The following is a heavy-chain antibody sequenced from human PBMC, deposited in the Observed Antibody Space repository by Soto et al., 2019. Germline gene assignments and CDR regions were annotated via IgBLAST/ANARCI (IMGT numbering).Heavy chain of an antibody. CDR2: IIPILGIA. J-gene: IGHJ3*02. CDR1: GGTFSSYT. D-gene: IGHD6-13*01. V-gene: IGHV1-69*02. CDR3: AQLPGYSSSWYFYAFDI. Sequence: SVKVSCKASGGTFSSYTISWVRQAPGQGLEWMGRIIPILGIANYAQKFQGRVTITADKSTSTACMELSSLRSEDTAVYYCAQLPGYSSSWYFYAFDIWGQGTMVPVSS.